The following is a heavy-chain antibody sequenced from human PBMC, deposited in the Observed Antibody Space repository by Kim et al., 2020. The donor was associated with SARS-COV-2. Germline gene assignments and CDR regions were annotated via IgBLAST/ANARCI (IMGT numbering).Heavy chain of an antibody. CDR2: IYSGGEHT. V-gene: IGHV3-23*03. CDR1: GFTFRTYA. Sequence: GGSLRLSCAASGFTFRTYAMSWVRQAPGKWLEWVSVIYSGGEHTFYADSGKGRFTVSRDNSKNTVFLQMNNLRAGDTAIYLCAKDHGRDAFDFWGRGTKVTVSS. CDR3: AKDHGRDAFDF. J-gene: IGHJ3*01.